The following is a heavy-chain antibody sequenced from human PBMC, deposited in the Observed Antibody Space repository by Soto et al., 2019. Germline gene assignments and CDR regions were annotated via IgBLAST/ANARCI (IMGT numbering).Heavy chain of an antibody. CDR2: IDWDDDK. V-gene: IGHV2-70*11. CDR1: GFSLSTSGIC. J-gene: IGHJ4*02. D-gene: IGHD6-19*01. CDR3: ARMGYSSGWGSFDY. Sequence: SGPTLVNPTQTLTLTCTFSGFSLSTSGICVSWIRQPPGKALEWLARIDWDDDKYYSTSLKTRLTISKDTSKNQVVLTMTNMDPVDTATYYCARMGYSSGWGSFDYWGQGTLVTVSS.